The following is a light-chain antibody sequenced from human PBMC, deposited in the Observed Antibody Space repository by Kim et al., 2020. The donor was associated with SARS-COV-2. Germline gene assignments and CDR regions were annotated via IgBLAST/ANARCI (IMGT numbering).Light chain of an antibody. CDR1: TCITVSNT. J-gene: IGLJ2*01. CDR2: SND. Sequence: VTISCTGSTCITVSNTVTWYQQLPGTAPILLIYSNDQRPSGVPDRFSGSKSGASASLAISGLQAEDEADYFCAAWDDSLNGPVFGGGTKLTVL. V-gene: IGLV1-44*01. CDR3: AAWDDSLNGPV.